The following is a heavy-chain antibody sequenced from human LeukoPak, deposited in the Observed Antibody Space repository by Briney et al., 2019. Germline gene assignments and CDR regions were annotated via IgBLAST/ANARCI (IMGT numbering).Heavy chain of an antibody. CDR1: GGSISSSNW. CDR3: ARPTYYYDSSGYWAFDI. CDR2: IYTSGST. D-gene: IGHD3-22*01. Sequence: PSETLSLTCAVSGGSISSSNWWSWIRQPAGKGLEWIGRIYTSGSTNYNPSLKSRVIMSVDTSNNQFSLKLSSVTAADTAVYYCARPTYYYDSSGYWAFDIWGQGTMVTVSS. J-gene: IGHJ3*02. V-gene: IGHV4-4*07.